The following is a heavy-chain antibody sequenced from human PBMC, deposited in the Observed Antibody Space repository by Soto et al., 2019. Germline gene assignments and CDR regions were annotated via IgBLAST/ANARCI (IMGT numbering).Heavy chain of an antibody. D-gene: IGHD5-12*01. V-gene: IGHV4-59*01. Sequence: QVQLQESGPGLVKPSETLSLTCTVSGGSISSYYWSWIRQPPGKGLEWIGYIYYSGSTNYNPSLKRRVTISVDTSKNQFSLKLSSVTAADTAVYYCARGTDGYNPVDYWGQGTLVTVSS. CDR1: GGSISSYY. J-gene: IGHJ4*02. CDR3: ARGTDGYNPVDY. CDR2: IYYSGST.